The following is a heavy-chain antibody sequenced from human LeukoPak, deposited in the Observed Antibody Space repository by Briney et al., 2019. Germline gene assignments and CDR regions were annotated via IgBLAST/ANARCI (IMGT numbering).Heavy chain of an antibody. D-gene: IGHD6-13*01. CDR3: ARVVAAAGSDAFDI. CDR2: IYHSGST. Sequence: TSGTLSLTCAVSGGSISSSNWWSWVRQPPGKGLEWIGEIYHSGSTNYNPSLKSRVTISVDKSKNQFSLKLSSVTAADTAVYYCARVVAAAGSDAFDIWGQGTMVTVSS. CDR1: GGSISSSNW. V-gene: IGHV4-4*02. J-gene: IGHJ3*02.